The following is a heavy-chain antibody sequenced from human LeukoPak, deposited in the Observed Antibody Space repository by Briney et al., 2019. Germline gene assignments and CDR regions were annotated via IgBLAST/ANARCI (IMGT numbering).Heavy chain of an antibody. CDR2: ISSNGGST. D-gene: IGHD4-11*01. Sequence: GGSLRLSCAASGFTFSSYAMHWVRQAPGKGLEYVSAISSNGGSTYYANSVKGRFTISRDNSKNTLYLQMGSLRAEDMAVYYCARGPSMTTVTTGVDYWGQGILVTVSS. J-gene: IGHJ4*02. CDR3: ARGPSMTTVTTGVDY. CDR1: GFTFSSYA. V-gene: IGHV3-64*01.